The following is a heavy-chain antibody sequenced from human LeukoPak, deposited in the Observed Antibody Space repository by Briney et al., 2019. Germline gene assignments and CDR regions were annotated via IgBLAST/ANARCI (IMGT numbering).Heavy chain of an antibody. CDR1: GFTFSDYY. V-gene: IGHV3-11*01. CDR3: ARGAAYCGGDCYATFDY. J-gene: IGHJ4*02. CDR2: ISSSGSTI. Sequence: GGSLRLSCAASGFTFSDYYMSWIRQAPGKGLEWVSHISSSGSTIYYADSVKGRFTISRDHAKNSLYLQMNSLRAEDTAVYYCARGAAYCGGDCYATFDYWGQGTLVTVSS. D-gene: IGHD2-21*02.